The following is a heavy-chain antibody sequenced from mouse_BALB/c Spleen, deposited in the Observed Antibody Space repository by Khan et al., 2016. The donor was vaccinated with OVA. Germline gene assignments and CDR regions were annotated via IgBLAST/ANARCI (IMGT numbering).Heavy chain of an antibody. CDR1: GYSITSEFA. Sequence: EVELVESGPGLVKPSQSLSLTRTVTGYSITSEFAWNWIRQFPGNKLEWIGYISYSGNTRYNPSLKSLISITRDTSRNQFFLQLNSVTTEDTATYYCARKDYYDYDPFPYWGQGTLVTVSA. J-gene: IGHJ3*01. CDR2: ISYSGNT. V-gene: IGHV3-2*02. D-gene: IGHD2-4*01. CDR3: ARKDYYDYDPFPY.